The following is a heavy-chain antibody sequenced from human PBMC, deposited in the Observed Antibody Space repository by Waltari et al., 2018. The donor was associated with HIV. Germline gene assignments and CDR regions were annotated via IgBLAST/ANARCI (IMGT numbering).Heavy chain of an antibody. J-gene: IGHJ4*02. CDR1: GYTFTNYG. V-gene: IGHV1-18*01. D-gene: IGHD3-22*01. Sequence: QVHLVQSGAELRKPGASVTVSCKASGYTFTNYGITWVRKAPGQGLEWFGWISGYNGDTKYAQKVRGRVTMTTDTSTSTAYLEMGSLRFDDTAVYYCARDHYYGSSGYYSDYWGQGTLVTVSS. CDR3: ARDHYYGSSGYYSDY. CDR2: ISGYNGDT.